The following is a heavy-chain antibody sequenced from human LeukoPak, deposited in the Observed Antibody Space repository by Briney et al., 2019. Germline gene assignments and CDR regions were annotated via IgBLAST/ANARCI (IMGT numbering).Heavy chain of an antibody. J-gene: IGHJ4*02. CDR1: GGSISSGDYY. V-gene: IGHV4-30-4*01. Sequence: SETLSLTCTVSGGSISSGDYYWSWIRQPPGKGLEWIGYIYYSGSTYYNPSLKSRVTISVDTSKNQFSLKLSSVTAADTAVYYCARLVKYYYDSSGYLDYWGQGTLVTVS. CDR3: ARLVKYYYDSSGYLDY. D-gene: IGHD3-22*01. CDR2: IYYSGST.